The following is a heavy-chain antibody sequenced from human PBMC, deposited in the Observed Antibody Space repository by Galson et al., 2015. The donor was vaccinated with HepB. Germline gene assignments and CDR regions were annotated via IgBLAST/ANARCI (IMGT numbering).Heavy chain of an antibody. CDR1: GGSISSGGYY. CDR2: IYYSGST. CDR3: ARDGRWYYGMDV. V-gene: IGHV4-31*03. Sequence: TLSLTCTVSGGSISSGGYYWSWIRQHPGKGLEWIGYIYYSGSTYYNPSLKSRVTISVDTSKNQFSLKLSSVTAADTAVYYCARDGRWYYGMDVWGQGTTVTVSS. D-gene: IGHD4-23*01. J-gene: IGHJ6*02.